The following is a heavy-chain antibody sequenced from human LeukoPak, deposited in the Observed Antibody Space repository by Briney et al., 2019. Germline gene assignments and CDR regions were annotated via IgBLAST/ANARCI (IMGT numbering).Heavy chain of an antibody. Sequence: PGGSLRLSCAASGFTFSSYAMNWVRQAPGKGLEWVSAISVSGGSTYYADSVKGRFTISRDNSKNTLYLQMNRLRAEDTAVYYCAKDPYSSGPYNWFDPWGQGTLVTVSS. CDR1: GFTFSSYA. J-gene: IGHJ5*02. CDR2: ISVSGGST. V-gene: IGHV3-23*01. D-gene: IGHD6-19*01. CDR3: AKDPYSSGPYNWFDP.